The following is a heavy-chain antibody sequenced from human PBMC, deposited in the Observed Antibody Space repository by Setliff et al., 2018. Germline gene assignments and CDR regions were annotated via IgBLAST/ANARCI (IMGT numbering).Heavy chain of an antibody. Sequence: SETLSLTCAVSGYSISSGFSWVWIRQSPGKGLEWIGTVSFSGSTFYNPSLESRLTILLDTSKNHFSLTVTSVTAADAAMYFCARDPGFRSGTWSLDVWGQGILVTVSS. CDR3: ARDPGFRSGTWSLDV. J-gene: IGHJ4*02. V-gene: IGHV4-38-2*02. CDR1: GYSISSGFS. D-gene: IGHD3-16*02. CDR2: VSFSGST.